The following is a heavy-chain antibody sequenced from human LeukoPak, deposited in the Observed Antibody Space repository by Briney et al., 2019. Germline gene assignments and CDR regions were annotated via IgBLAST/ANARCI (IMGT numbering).Heavy chain of an antibody. CDR2: IIPIFGIA. V-gene: IGHV1-69*04. D-gene: IGHD3-22*01. Sequence: SVKVSCKASGGTFSSYAISWVRQAPGQGLEWMGRIIPIFGIANYAQKFQGRVTITADKSTSTAYTELSSLRSEDTAVYYCARDPTDYYDSSGYYSHWFDPWGQGTLVTVSS. CDR1: GGTFSSYA. CDR3: ARDPTDYYDSSGYYSHWFDP. J-gene: IGHJ5*02.